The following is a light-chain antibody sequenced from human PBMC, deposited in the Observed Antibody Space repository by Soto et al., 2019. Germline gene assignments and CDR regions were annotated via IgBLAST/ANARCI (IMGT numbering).Light chain of an antibody. J-gene: IGKJ5*01. CDR3: QQHSYWPPVNH. CDR2: DAS. V-gene: IGKV3-11*01. CDR1: QSFSSY. Sequence: EIVLTQSPATLSLSPGERATLSCRASQSFSSYLAWYQQKPGQAPTLLIYDASKRATGIPARFSGSGSGTDFTLSISSLELEDFAVYYCQQHSYWPPVNHFGQGRRLDI.